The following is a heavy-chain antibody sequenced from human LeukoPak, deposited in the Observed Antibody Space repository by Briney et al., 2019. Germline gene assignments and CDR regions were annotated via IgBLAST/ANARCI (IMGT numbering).Heavy chain of an antibody. CDR3: ARSIAAIVGATSGYYFDY. CDR1: GFTVSSNY. CDR2: IYSGGST. Sequence: PGGSLRLSCAVSGFTVSSNYMSWVRQAPGKGLEWVSVIYSGGSTYYADSVKGRFTISRDNAKNSLYLQMNSLRAEDTAVYYCARSIAAIVGATSGYYFDYWGQGTLVTVSS. J-gene: IGHJ4*02. V-gene: IGHV3-53*01. D-gene: IGHD1-26*01.